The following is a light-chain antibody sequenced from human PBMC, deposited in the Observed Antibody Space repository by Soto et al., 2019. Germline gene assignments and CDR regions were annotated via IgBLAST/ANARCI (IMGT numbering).Light chain of an antibody. V-gene: IGLV2-14*01. J-gene: IGLJ1*01. CDR2: EVT. CDR1: SSDVGTYNY. Sequence: QSALTQPASVSGSPGQSITISWTGSSSDVGTYNYVSWYQQHPGKAPKLIMYEVTNRRSGVSNRFSCSKSGNTASLTISALRPEAEVDYYCSSYTTRSTFYGFGTGTKVT. CDR3: SSYTTRSTFYG.